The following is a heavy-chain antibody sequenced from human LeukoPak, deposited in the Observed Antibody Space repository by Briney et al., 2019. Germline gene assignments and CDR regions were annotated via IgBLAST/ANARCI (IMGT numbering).Heavy chain of an antibody. V-gene: IGHV1-18*01. Sequence: ASVKVSCKASGYTLTSYGISWVRQAPGQGLEWMGWISAYNGNTNYAQKLQGRVTMTTDTSTSTAYMELRSLRSDDTAVYYCARRIVVVPAAILDAFDIWGQGTMVTVSS. CDR3: ARRIVVVPAAILDAFDI. J-gene: IGHJ3*02. CDR1: GYTLTSYG. CDR2: ISAYNGNT. D-gene: IGHD2-2*01.